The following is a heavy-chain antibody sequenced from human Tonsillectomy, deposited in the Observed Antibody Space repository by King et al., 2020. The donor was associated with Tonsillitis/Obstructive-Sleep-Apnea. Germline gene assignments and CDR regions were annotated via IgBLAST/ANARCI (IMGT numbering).Heavy chain of an antibody. Sequence: VQLQESGPGLVKPSETLSLTCTVSGGSINNYYWSWIRQPPGKGLEWIGYIYYSGSTHYNPSLTSRVTISVDTSKNQFSLKVNSVTAADTAVYYCARDRPGVVGYPPGHFDYWGQGTLVTVSS. D-gene: IGHD1-26*01. CDR2: IYYSGST. CDR3: ARDRPGVVGYPPGHFDY. V-gene: IGHV4-59*01. CDR1: GGSINNYY. J-gene: IGHJ4*02.